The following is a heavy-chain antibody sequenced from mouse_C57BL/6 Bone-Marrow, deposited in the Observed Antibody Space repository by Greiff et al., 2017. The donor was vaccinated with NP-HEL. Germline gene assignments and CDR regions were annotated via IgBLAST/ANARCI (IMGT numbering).Heavy chain of an antibody. CDR1: GFTFSSYA. V-gene: IGHV5-9-1*02. CDR2: ISSGGDYI. CDR3: TRALYYYAMDY. Sequence: EVKLVESGEGLVKPGGSLKLSCAASGFTFSSYAMSWVRQTPEKRLEWVAYISSGGDYIYYADTVKGRVTISRDNARNTLYLQMSSLKSEDTAMYYCTRALYYYAMDYWGQGTSVTVSS. J-gene: IGHJ4*01.